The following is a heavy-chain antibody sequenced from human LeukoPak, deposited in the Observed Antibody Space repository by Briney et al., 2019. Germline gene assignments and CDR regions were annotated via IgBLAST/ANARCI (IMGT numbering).Heavy chain of an antibody. D-gene: IGHD6-6*01. CDR2: INPSGGST. J-gene: IGHJ4*02. CDR3: ARVAAARPDVDY. CDR1: GYTFTSYD. V-gene: IGHV1-46*01. Sequence: ASVKVSCKASGYTFTSYDINWVRQAPGQGLEWMGIINPSGGSTSYAQKFQGRVTMTRDMSTSTVYMELSSLRSEDTAVYYCARVAAARPDVDYWGQGTLVTVSS.